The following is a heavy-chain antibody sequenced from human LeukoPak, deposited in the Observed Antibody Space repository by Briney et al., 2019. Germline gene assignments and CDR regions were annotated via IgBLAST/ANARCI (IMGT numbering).Heavy chain of an antibody. Sequence: ASVKVSCKTSGYTFTRFGISWVRQAPGQGLEWMGWISANNGNTNYAQTLQGRVTMSTDTSTSTAYMELRSLRSDDTAVYYCARVGYITSWYGDYWGQGTLVTVSS. V-gene: IGHV1-18*04. CDR3: ARVGYITSWYGDY. D-gene: IGHD6-13*01. J-gene: IGHJ4*02. CDR2: ISANNGNT. CDR1: GYTFTRFG.